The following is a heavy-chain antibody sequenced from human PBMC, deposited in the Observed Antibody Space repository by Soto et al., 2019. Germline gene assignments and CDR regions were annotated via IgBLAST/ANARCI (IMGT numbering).Heavy chain of an antibody. D-gene: IGHD4-17*01. Sequence: GGSLRLSCAASGFTFSSYGMHWVRQAPGKGLEWVAVISYDGINKYYADSVKGRFTISRDNSKNTLYLQMNSLRDEDTAVYYCASGLYGGYVDYWGQGTLVTVSS. J-gene: IGHJ4*02. CDR1: GFTFSSYG. CDR2: ISYDGINK. CDR3: ASGLYGGYVDY. V-gene: IGHV3-30*03.